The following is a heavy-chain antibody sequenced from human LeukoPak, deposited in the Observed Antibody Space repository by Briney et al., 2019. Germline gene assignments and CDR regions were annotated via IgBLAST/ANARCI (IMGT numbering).Heavy chain of an antibody. CDR3: VAEQWLRLGYFDY. V-gene: IGHV4-30-4*01. Sequence: SETLSLTCTVSGGSITSGGFCWSWIRQHPGKGLEWIGHIYYSGNTYYNPSLKSRVLMSVDTSKNQFSLKLSSVTAADTAVYYCVAEQWLRLGYFDYWGQGTLVTVSS. J-gene: IGHJ4*02. CDR2: IYYSGNT. CDR1: GGSITSGGFC. D-gene: IGHD5-12*01.